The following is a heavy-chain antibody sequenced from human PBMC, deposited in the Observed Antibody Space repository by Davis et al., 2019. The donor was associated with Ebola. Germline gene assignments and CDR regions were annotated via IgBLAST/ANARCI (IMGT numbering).Heavy chain of an antibody. D-gene: IGHD3-22*01. CDR1: GFTFSNFA. CDR3: ARSPTYFPYDIDY. CDR2: ITGSGGSA. V-gene: IGHV3-23*01. J-gene: IGHJ4*02. Sequence: GESLKISCAASGFTFSNFAMNWVRQAPGKGLEWVSAITGSGGSAYYADSVKGRFALSRDNSKNTVYLQLNSLRVEDTAVYFCARSPTYFPYDIDYWGQGKEVIVSS.